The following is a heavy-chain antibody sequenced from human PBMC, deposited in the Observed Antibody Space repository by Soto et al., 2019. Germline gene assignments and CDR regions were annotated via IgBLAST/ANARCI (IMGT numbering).Heavy chain of an antibody. CDR2: ISSSSSYT. CDR1: GFTFSDYY. CDR3: ARVEVGVTSPAPHGMDV. Sequence: QVQLVESGGGLVKPGGSLRLSCAASGFTFSDYYMSWIRQAPGKGLEWVSYISSSSSYTNYADSVKGRFTISRDNAKNSLYLQMNSLRAEDTAVYYCARVEVGVTSPAPHGMDVWGQGTTVTVCS. J-gene: IGHJ6*02. V-gene: IGHV3-11*06. D-gene: IGHD2-21*02.